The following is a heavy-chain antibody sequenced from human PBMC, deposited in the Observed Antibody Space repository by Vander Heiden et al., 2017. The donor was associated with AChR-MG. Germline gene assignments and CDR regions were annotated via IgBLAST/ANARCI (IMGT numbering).Heavy chain of an antibody. J-gene: IGHJ5*02. D-gene: IGHD3-3*01. V-gene: IGHV4-34*01. Sequence: QVQLQPWGSGLLKPSETLSLTCAVYGGSFSGYYWSWIRHTPGKGREGIGEINQSGRTNYNPSLKSRVTISVDTSKNQFSLKLSSVTAADTAVYYCARLTWAGGDVLRFLEWSRRGWFDPWGQGTLVTVSS. CDR3: ARLTWAGGDVLRFLEWSRRGWFDP. CDR1: GGSFSGYY. CDR2: INQSGRT.